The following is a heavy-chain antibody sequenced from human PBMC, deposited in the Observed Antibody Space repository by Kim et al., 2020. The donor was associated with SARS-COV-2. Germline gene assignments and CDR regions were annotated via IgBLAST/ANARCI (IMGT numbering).Heavy chain of an antibody. D-gene: IGHD3-22*01. CDR3: AKDPATFEIVVADHDY. CDR1: GFTFSSYA. J-gene: IGHJ4*02. CDR2: ISGSGGST. Sequence: GGSLRLSCAASGFTFSSYAMSWVRQAPGKGLEWVSAISGSGGSTYYADSVKGRFTISRDNSKNTLYLQMNSLRAEDTAVYYCAKDPATFEIVVADHDYWGQGTLVTVSS. V-gene: IGHV3-23*01.